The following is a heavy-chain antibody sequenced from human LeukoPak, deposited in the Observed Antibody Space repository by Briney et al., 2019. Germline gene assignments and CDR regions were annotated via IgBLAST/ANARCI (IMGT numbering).Heavy chain of an antibody. Sequence: ASVKVSCKASGYTFTSYGISWVRQAPGQGLEWMGWISAYNGNTNYAQKLQGRVTMTTDTSTSTAYMELRNLRSDDAAVYYCARVGYYYYYMDVWGKGTTVTVSS. J-gene: IGHJ6*03. CDR3: ARVGYYYYYMDV. V-gene: IGHV1-18*01. CDR1: GYTFTSYG. D-gene: IGHD3-16*01. CDR2: ISAYNGNT.